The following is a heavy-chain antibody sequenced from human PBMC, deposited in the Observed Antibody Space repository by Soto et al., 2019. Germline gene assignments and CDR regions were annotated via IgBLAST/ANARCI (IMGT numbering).Heavy chain of an antibody. CDR2: MNPNSGNT. CDR3: ARNLWETGDFDY. CDR1: GYTFTSYD. V-gene: IGHV1-8*01. D-gene: IGHD7-27*01. J-gene: IGHJ4*02. Sequence: QVQLVQSGADVKKPGASVKVSCKASGYTFTSYDINWMRQASGQGLEWMGWMNPNSGNTGYAQKFQGRVTMTRDTSTNTAYMELSSLTYEDTAVYYCARNLWETGDFDYWGQGTLVTVSS.